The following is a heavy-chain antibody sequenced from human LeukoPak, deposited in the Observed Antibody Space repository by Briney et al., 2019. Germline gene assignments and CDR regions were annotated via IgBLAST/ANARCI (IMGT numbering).Heavy chain of an antibody. D-gene: IGHD7-27*01. J-gene: IGHJ4*02. CDR3: ARLRLTTGEVFDY. V-gene: IGHV4-39*01. Sequence: PSETLSLTCTVSGGSISSSSYYWGWIRQPPGKGLEWIGRIYYSGSTYYNPSLKSRVTISVDTSKNQFSLKLSSVTAADTAVYYCARLRLTTGEVFDYWGQGTLVTVSS. CDR1: GGSISSSSYY. CDR2: IYYSGST.